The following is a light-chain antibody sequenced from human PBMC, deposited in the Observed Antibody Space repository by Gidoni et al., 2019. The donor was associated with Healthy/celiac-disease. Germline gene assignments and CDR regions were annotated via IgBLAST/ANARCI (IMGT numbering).Light chain of an antibody. CDR2: KAS. CDR1: QSISSW. V-gene: IGKV1-5*03. J-gene: IGKJ1*01. CDR3: QQYNRYSRT. Sequence: DIQMTQSPSTLSASVGDRVTITGRASQSISSWLAWYQQKPGKAPKLLIYKASSLERGVPSRFSGSGSGTEFTLTISSLQPDDFATYYCQQYNRYSRTFGQGTQVDIK.